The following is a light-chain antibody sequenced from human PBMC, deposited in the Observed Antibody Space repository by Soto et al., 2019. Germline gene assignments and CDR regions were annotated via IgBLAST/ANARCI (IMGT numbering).Light chain of an antibody. J-gene: IGLJ1*01. V-gene: IGLV2-14*01. CDR1: SSDVGGYDY. Sequence: QSVLTQPASVSGSPGQSITISCTGSSSDVGGYDYVSWYQQYPGKAPKLMIYDVSNRPSGVSNRFSGSKPGNTASLTISGLQADDEADYYCSSFTSSTTRVFGTGTKVTVL. CDR2: DVS. CDR3: SSFTSSTTRV.